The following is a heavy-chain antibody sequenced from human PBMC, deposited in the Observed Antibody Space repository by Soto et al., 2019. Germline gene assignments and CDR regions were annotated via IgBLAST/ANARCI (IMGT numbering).Heavy chain of an antibody. Sequence: QITLKESGPTLVKPTQTLTLTCTFSGFSLSASGVGVGWIRQPPGKALEWLALIYWDDDKRYSPSLKSRLTITKDTSKKQVVLRMTNMDPADTATYYCAHRRIAMTQNWFDPWGQGTLVTVSS. J-gene: IGHJ5*02. V-gene: IGHV2-5*02. CDR3: AHRRIAMTQNWFDP. CDR1: GFSLSASGVG. D-gene: IGHD6-13*01. CDR2: IYWDDDK.